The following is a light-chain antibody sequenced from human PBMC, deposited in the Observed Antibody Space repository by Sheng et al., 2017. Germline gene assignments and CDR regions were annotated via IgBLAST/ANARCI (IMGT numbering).Light chain of an antibody. V-gene: IGLV3-21*02. Sequence: SYVVTQPPSVSVAPGQTATLPCEGNNIGSKNCSTGTSRSQARPLYLVVFDDSDRASGIPERFLWLQLWEHGHLTISRVEAGDEADYHCQLWDSGSDHPGVFGGGTKLTVL. CDR2: DDS. CDR1: NIGSKN. J-gene: IGLJ3*02. CDR3: QLWDSGSDHPGV.